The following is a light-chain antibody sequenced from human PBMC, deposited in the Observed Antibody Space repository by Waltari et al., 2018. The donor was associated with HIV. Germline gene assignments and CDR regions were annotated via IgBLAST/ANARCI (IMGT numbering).Light chain of an antibody. CDR3: QQGYSSPYT. J-gene: IGKJ2*01. CDR1: QSISTY. V-gene: IGKV1-39*01. CDR2: AAS. Sequence: DIQMTQSPSSLSASVGDRVIITCRASQSISTYLNWYQQKPGKAPKLLIYAASNLQSGVPSGFSGGGSGTDFTLTISSLQPEYFATYYCQQGYSSPYTFGQGTKLEIK.